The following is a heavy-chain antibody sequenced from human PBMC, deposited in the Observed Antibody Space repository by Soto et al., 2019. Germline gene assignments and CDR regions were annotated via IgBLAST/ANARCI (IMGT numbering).Heavy chain of an antibody. D-gene: IGHD6-6*01. CDR1: GFTFSSYE. Sequence: EVQLVESGGGLVQPGGSLRLSCAASGFTFSSYEMNWVRQAPGKGLEWVSAVGGSGTSTYYADSVKGRFTISRDNSKNTLYLEMNSLRAEDTAVYYCAHHQRTTARQLGYFDYWGQGTLVTVSS. V-gene: IGHV3-23*04. J-gene: IGHJ4*02. CDR3: AHHQRTTARQLGYFDY. CDR2: VGGSGTST.